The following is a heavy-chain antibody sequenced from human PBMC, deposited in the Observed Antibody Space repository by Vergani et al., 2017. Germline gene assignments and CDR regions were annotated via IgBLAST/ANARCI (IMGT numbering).Heavy chain of an antibody. CDR3: ARVVADAFDP. D-gene: IGHD2-15*01. CDR1: GGSISSYY. V-gene: IGHV4-59*01. Sequence: QVQLQESGPGLVKPSETLSLTCTVSGGSISSYYWGWIRQPPGKGLEWIGYIYYSGSTNYNPSLKSRGTISVDTSKNQFSLKLSSVTGADTAVYYCARVVADAFDPWGQGTLVTVSS. CDR2: IYYSGST. J-gene: IGHJ5*02.